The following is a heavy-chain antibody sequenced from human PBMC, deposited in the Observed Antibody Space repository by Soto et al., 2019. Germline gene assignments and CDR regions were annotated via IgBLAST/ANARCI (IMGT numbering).Heavy chain of an antibody. CDR2: ISSSSSYI. Sequence: PGGSLRLSCAASGFTFSSYSMNWVRQAPGKGLEWVSSISSSSSYIYYADSVKGRFTISRDNAKNSLYLQMNSLRAEDTAVYYCAREECHYDSSGYRPGYPVDYWGQGTLVTVSS. CDR3: AREECHYDSSGYRPGYPVDY. D-gene: IGHD3-22*01. V-gene: IGHV3-21*01. J-gene: IGHJ4*02. CDR1: GFTFSSYS.